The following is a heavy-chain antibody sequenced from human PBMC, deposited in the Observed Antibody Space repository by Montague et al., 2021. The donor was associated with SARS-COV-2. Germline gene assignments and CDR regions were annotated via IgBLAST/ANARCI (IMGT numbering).Heavy chain of an antibody. Sequence: SLRLSFAASGFAFSLYSMHWVRQAPGKGLEWVAVTRHDESQKFYADSVKGRVTISKDNSKNILYLQMNSLRREDTAVYHCARIGLGWSYGNGMDVWGQGTTVIVS. CDR2: TRHDESQK. CDR3: ARIGLGWSYGNGMDV. J-gene: IGHJ6*02. V-gene: IGHV3-30*04. D-gene: IGHD6-19*01. CDR1: GFAFSLYS.